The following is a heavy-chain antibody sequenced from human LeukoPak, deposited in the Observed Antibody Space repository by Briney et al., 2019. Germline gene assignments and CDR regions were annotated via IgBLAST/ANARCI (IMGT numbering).Heavy chain of an antibody. CDR2: IYYSGST. D-gene: IGHD3-22*01. V-gene: IGHV4-59*01. J-gene: IGHJ3*02. CDR3: ARDSYYYDSSGYPDNDAFDI. Sequence: ETLYLTCTVPGGPISSYYWSWIRQPPGKGLEWIGYIYYSGSTNYNPYLKSRVTISVDTSKNQFSLKLSSVTAADTAVYYCARDSYYYDSSGYPDNDAFDIWGQGTMVTVSS. CDR1: GGPISSYY.